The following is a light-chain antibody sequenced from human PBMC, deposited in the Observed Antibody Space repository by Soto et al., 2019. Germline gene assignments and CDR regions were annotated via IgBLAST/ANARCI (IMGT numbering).Light chain of an antibody. CDR2: DAS. V-gene: IGKV3-11*01. J-gene: IGKJ4*01. Sequence: EIVLTQSPATLSLSPGERATLSCRASQSVSSYLAWYQQKPGQAPRLLIYDASNRATGIPARFSGSGSGPDLTPTISSLEPEDVAVYYCQQRSDWPPLTFGGGTKVEIK. CDR1: QSVSSY. CDR3: QQRSDWPPLT.